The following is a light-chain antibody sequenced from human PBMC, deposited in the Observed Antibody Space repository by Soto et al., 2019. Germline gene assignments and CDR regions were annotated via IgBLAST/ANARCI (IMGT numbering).Light chain of an antibody. Sequence: QSALTQPASVSGSPGQSVTISCTGTSSDFGSYKFVSWYQRHPGKVPKVIIYETSKRPSGVSDRFSGPKSGNTASLTISGLQAEDEADYYCFSFTSTNTHVFGSGTKVTVL. CDR2: ETS. V-gene: IGLV2-23*01. J-gene: IGLJ1*01. CDR3: FSFTSTNTHV. CDR1: SSDFGSYKF.